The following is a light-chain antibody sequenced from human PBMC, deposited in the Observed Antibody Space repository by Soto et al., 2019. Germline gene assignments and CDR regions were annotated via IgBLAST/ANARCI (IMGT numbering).Light chain of an antibody. CDR2: EGS. Sequence: QSVLTQPASVSGSPGQSITISCTGTSSDVGSYNLVSWYQQHPGKAPKLMIYEGSKRPSGVSNRFSGSKSGNTASLTISGLQAEDEADYYCCSYVGSSTSVVFGGGTKVTVL. J-gene: IGLJ2*01. CDR1: SSDVGSYNL. CDR3: CSYVGSSTSVV. V-gene: IGLV2-23*01.